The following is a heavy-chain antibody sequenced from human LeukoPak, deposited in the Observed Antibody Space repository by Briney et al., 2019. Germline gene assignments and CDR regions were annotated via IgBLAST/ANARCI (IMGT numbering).Heavy chain of an antibody. CDR2: ISGSGGST. Sequence: GGSLRLSCAASGFTFSSYAMSWVRQAPGKGLEWVSAISGSGGSTYYADSVKGRFTISRDNSKNTLYLQMNSLRAEDTAVYYCAKYPTPEHLITIFWWAYFDYWGQGTLVTVSS. J-gene: IGHJ4*02. CDR1: GFTFSSYA. D-gene: IGHD3-9*01. V-gene: IGHV3-23*01. CDR3: AKYPTPEHLITIFWWAYFDY.